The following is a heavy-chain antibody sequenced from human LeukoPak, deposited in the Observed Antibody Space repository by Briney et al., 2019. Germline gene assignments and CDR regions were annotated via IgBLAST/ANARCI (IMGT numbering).Heavy chain of an antibody. CDR2: ISWNSGSI. J-gene: IGHJ4*02. CDR1: GFTFDDYA. CDR3: AKDGAATVVTNFDY. V-gene: IGHV3-9*01. D-gene: IGHD4-23*01. Sequence: PGGSLRLSCAASGFTFDDYAMHWVRQAPGKGLEWVSGISWNSGSIGYADSVKGRFTISRDNAKNSPYLQMNSLRAEDTALYYCAKDGAATVVTNFDYWGQGTLVTVSS.